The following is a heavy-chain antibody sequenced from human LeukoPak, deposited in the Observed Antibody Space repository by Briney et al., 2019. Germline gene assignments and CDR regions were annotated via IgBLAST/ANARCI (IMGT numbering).Heavy chain of an antibody. V-gene: IGHV3-53*01. CDR2: IYSGGST. CDR1: GFTVSSNY. CDR3: ARDPWQQLGFDY. D-gene: IGHD6-13*01. Sequence: GGSLRLSCAASGFTVSSNYMSWVRQAPGKGLEWVSVIYSGGSTYYAGSVKGRFTISRDNSKNTLYLQMNSLRAEDTAVYYCARDPWQQLGFDYWGQGTLVTVSS. J-gene: IGHJ4*02.